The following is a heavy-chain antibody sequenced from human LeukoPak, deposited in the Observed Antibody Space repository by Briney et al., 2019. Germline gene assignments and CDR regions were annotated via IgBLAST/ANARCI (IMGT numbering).Heavy chain of an antibody. CDR2: IYTSGST. CDR3: ARESGEVWSGYYDYYYCGMDV. J-gene: IGHJ6*02. V-gene: IGHV4-61*02. D-gene: IGHD3-3*01. Sequence: SQTLSLTCTVSGGSISSGSYYWSWIRQPAGKGLEWIGRIYTSGSTNYNPSLKSRVTISVDTSKNQFSLKLSSVTAADTAVYYCARESGEVWSGYYDYYYCGMDVWGQGTTVTVSS. CDR1: GGSISSGSYY.